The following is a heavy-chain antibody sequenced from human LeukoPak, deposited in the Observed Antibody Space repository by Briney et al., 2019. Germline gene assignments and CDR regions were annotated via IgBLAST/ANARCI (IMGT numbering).Heavy chain of an antibody. CDR1: GGTFSSYA. D-gene: IGHD1-7*01. CDR3: ARNEIYNWNYGGSDY. V-gene: IGHV1-69*06. Sequence: SVKVSCKASGGTFSSYAISWVRQAPGQGLEWMGGIIPIFGTANYAQKFQGRVTITADKSTSTAYMELSSLRSEDTAVYYCARNEIYNWNYGGSDYWGQGTLVTVSS. J-gene: IGHJ4*02. CDR2: IIPIFGTA.